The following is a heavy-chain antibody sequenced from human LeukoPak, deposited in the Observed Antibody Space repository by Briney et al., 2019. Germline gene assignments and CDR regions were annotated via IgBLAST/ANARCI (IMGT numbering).Heavy chain of an antibody. CDR2: INPSGGRT. V-gene: IGHV1-46*01. J-gene: IGHJ4*02. D-gene: IGHD3-22*01. CDR3: ARDRAIAMIVTPEKVFDY. CDR1: GYTFTSYY. Sequence: ASVEVSCKASGYTFTSYYMHWVRQAPGQGLEWMGIINPSGGRTSYAQKSRGRVPMTRDMSTSTLYMELSSLRSEDTAMYYCARDRAIAMIVTPEKVFDYWGQGTLVTVSS.